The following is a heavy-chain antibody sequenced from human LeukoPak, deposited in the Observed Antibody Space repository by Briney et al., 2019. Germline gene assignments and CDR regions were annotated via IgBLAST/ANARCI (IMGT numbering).Heavy chain of an antibody. Sequence: SETLSLTCAVYGGSFSGYYWSWIRQPPGKGLEWIGEINHSGSTNYNPSLKSRVTISVDTSKNQFSLKLSSVAAADTAVHYCARGRAMVRGVIRFCYFDYWGQGTLVTVSS. D-gene: IGHD3-10*01. V-gene: IGHV4-34*01. CDR2: INHSGST. CDR3: ARGRAMVRGVIRFCYFDY. J-gene: IGHJ4*02. CDR1: GGSFSGYY.